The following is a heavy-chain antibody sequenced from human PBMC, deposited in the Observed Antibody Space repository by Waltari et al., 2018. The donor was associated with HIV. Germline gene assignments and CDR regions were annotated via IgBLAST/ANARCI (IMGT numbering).Heavy chain of an antibody. CDR1: FTFSSYW. Sequence: FTFSSYWMSWVRQAPGKGLEWVANIKQDGSEKYYVDSVKGRFTISRDNAKNSLYLQMNSLRAEDTAVYYCARGGSGYGDYWGQGTLVTVSS. D-gene: IGHD5-12*01. CDR3: ARGGSGYGDY. J-gene: IGHJ4*02. CDR2: IKQDGSEK. V-gene: IGHV3-7*01.